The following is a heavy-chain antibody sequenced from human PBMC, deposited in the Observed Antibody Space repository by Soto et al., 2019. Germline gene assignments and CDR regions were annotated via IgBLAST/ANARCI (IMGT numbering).Heavy chain of an antibody. V-gene: IGHV1-46*01. D-gene: IGHD6-6*01. CDR2: INPSGCST. Sequence: GASVKVSCKASGYALTSYYMHWVRQAPGQGLEWMGIINPSGCSTSYAQKFQGRVTMTRDTSTSTVYMELSSLRSEDTAVYYCARSVPGNPTNDYWGQGTLVTVSS. CDR3: ARSVPGNPTNDY. CDR1: GYALTSYY. J-gene: IGHJ4*02.